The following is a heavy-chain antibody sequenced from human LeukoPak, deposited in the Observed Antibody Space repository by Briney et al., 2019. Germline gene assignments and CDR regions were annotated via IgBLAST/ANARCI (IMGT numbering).Heavy chain of an antibody. V-gene: IGHV1-69*13. J-gene: IGHJ4*02. CDR3: ARRRLGYSYGYDLDY. CDR2: IIPIFGTA. Sequence: GASVKVSCKASGGTFSSYAISWGRQAPGQGLGGMGGIIPIFGTANYAQKFQGRVTITADESTSTAYMELSSLRSEDTAVYYCARRRLGYSYGYDLDYWGQGTLVTVSS. CDR1: GGTFSSYA. D-gene: IGHD5-18*01.